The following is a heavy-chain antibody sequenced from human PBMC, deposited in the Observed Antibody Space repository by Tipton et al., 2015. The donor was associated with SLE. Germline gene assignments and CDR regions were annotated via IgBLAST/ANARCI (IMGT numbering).Heavy chain of an antibody. Sequence: QLVQSGGGVVQPGGSLRLSCAASGFSFSSYGMHWVRQAPGKGLEWVAVISYDGSNKYYADSVKGRFTISRDNSKNTLYLQMNSLRAEDTAVYYCARVITMIVVVTDVAFDIWGQGTMVTVSS. V-gene: IGHV3-30*19. CDR2: ISYDGSNK. CDR1: GFSFSSYG. J-gene: IGHJ3*02. D-gene: IGHD3-22*01. CDR3: ARVITMIVVVTDVAFDI.